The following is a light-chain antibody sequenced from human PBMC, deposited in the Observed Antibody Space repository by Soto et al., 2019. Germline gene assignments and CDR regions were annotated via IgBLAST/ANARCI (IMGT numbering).Light chain of an antibody. J-gene: IGLJ3*02. Sequence: QSVLTQPASVSGSPGQSITISCTGTSSDVGGYKYVSWYQHHPGKAPKLLIYDGTNRPSGVSNRFSGSKSGNTASLSISWLHAEDEAYYYCSSYTSNTTWVFGGGTKLTVL. V-gene: IGLV2-14*03. CDR3: SSYTSNTTWV. CDR2: DGT. CDR1: SSDVGGYKY.